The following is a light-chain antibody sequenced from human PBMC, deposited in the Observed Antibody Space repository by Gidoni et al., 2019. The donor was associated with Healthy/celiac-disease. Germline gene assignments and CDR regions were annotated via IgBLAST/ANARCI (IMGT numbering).Light chain of an antibody. V-gene: IGKV1-39*01. CDR2: AAS. CDR1: QSTSSY. Sequence: DIQMTHSPSSLSASVGDRVTLPCRASQSTSSYLNWYKQKPGKAPKLLIYAASSLQSGVPSRFSGSGSGTDFTLTISSLQPEDFATYYCQQSYSTLSITFXQXTRLEIK. J-gene: IGKJ5*01. CDR3: QQSYSTLSIT.